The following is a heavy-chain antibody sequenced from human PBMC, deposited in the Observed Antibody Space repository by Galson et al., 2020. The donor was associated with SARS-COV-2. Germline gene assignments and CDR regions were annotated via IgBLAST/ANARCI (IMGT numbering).Heavy chain of an antibody. CDR2: IYYSGSS. CDR1: GGAISRYF. Sequence: SETLSLTCNVSGGAISRYFWSWIRQPPGKGLEWIGFIYYSGSSDYNPALKSPVSISVDTSQNQFSLRLSSVTAADTAVYFCSGGPIRALGSPLVWGRGTLVTVSS. D-gene: IGHD1-26*01. V-gene: IGHV4-59*01. CDR3: SGGPIRALGSPLV. J-gene: IGHJ4*02.